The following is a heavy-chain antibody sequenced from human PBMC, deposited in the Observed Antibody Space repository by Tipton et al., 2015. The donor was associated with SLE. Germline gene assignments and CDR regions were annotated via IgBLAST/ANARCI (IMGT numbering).Heavy chain of an antibody. V-gene: IGHV3-23*01. Sequence: SLRLSCAASGFTFSNYAMSWARQAPGKGPEWVSGISRDGGETYFTDSVKGRFTISRDNAKNSLFLQMNSLRAEDTAVYYCARVAGEDYFDYWGQGILVTVSS. D-gene: IGHD3-10*01. J-gene: IGHJ4*02. CDR2: ISRDGGET. CDR1: GFTFSNYA. CDR3: ARVAGEDYFDY.